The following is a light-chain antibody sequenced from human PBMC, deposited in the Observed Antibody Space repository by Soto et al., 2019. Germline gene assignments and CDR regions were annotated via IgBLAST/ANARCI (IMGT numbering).Light chain of an antibody. J-gene: IGKJ5*01. Sequence: HRTHSPASLSASVVDRVTITFRASQSISSYLNWYQQKPGKAPKLLIYAASSLQSGVPSRFSGSGSGTDFTLTISSLQPEDIATYYCQQYENLPTFGQGTRLEIK. CDR3: QQYENLPT. CDR1: QSISSY. V-gene: IGKV1-39*01. CDR2: AAS.